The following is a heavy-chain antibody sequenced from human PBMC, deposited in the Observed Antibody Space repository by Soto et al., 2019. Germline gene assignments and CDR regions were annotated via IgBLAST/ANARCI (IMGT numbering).Heavy chain of an antibody. D-gene: IGHD2-21*02. CDR1: GYTFTSYD. J-gene: IGHJ6*02. CDR2: MNPNSGNT. Sequence: ASVKVSCKASGYTFTSYDINWVRQATGQGLEWMGWMNPNSGNTGYAQKFQGWVTMTRDTSISTAYMELSRLRSDDTAVYYCARERIVVVTAYYGMDVWGQGTTVTVSS. V-gene: IGHV1-8*01. CDR3: ARERIVVVTAYYGMDV.